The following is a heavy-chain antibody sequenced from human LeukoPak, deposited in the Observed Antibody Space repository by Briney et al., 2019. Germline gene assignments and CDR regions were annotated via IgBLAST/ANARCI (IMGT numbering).Heavy chain of an antibody. CDR1: GVPISSRSYY. J-gene: IGHJ3*02. Sequence: PSETLSLTCTVFGVPISSRSYYWGWIRQPPGRGLEWIGSMYSGTTYYNPSLKSRVTISVHTPENYLSLKLSSVTAADTSVYYCARHLRFGSSALPRDTFDIWGRGTVVTVSS. D-gene: IGHD1-26*01. V-gene: IGHV4-39*01. CDR3: ARHLRFGSSALPRDTFDI. CDR2: MYSGTT.